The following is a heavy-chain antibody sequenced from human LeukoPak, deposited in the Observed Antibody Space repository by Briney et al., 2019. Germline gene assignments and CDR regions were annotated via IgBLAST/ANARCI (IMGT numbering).Heavy chain of an antibody. CDR3: AASPVQWLRPNWFDP. D-gene: IGHD5-12*01. Sequence: SETLSLTCTVSGGSISSSSYYWGWIRQPPGKGLEWIGSIYYSGSTYYNPSLKSRVTISVDTSKNQSSLKLSSVTAADTAVYYCAASPVQWLRPNWFDPWGQGTLVTVSS. V-gene: IGHV4-39*01. CDR2: IYYSGST. CDR1: GGSISSSSYY. J-gene: IGHJ5*02.